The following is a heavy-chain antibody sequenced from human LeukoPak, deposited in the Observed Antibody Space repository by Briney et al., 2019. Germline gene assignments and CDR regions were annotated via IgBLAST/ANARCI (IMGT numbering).Heavy chain of an antibody. V-gene: IGHV3-74*01. J-gene: IGHJ4*02. CDR1: GFTLSNYW. CDR2: INEDGSTI. Sequence: PGGSLRLSCAASGFTLSNYWMHWVRQAPGKGLVWVSRINEDGSTINYADSVRGRFTISRDIAKNTLFLQMNSLRPEDTAVYHCVKNFVVADEFWGQGTLVTVSS. CDR3: VKNFVVADEF. D-gene: IGHD2-15*01.